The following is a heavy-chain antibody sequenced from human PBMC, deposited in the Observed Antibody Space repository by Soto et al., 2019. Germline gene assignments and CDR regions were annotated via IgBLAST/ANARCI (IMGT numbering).Heavy chain of an antibody. V-gene: IGHV3-11*01. CDR2: ISSSGSTI. CDR3: ARDSEQTVTTPFDY. CDR1: GFTFSDYY. Sequence: GGSLRLSCAASGFTFSDYYMSWIRQAPGKGLEWVSYISSSGSTIYYADSVKGRFTISRDNAKNSLYLQMNSLRAEDTAVYYCARDSEQTVTTPFDYWGQGTLVTVSS. D-gene: IGHD4-4*01. J-gene: IGHJ4*02.